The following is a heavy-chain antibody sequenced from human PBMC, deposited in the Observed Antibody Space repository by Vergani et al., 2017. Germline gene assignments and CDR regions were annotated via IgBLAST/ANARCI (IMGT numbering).Heavy chain of an antibody. D-gene: IGHD3-3*01. V-gene: IGHV3-74*01. Sequence: EVELVESGGGLVQPGGSLRLSCAASGFTFNEYWMHWARQVPGKGLVWVSGMNGDGDTISYADSVKGRFTIARDNAKNTLFIQMNSLRAEATAVYYCSRGRKFLFGVGWENWFDPWGQGTLVTVSS. CDR2: MNGDGDTI. CDR1: GFTFNEYW. J-gene: IGHJ5*02. CDR3: SRGRKFLFGVGWENWFDP.